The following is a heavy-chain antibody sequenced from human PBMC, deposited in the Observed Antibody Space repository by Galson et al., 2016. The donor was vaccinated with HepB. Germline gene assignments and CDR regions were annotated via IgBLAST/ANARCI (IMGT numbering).Heavy chain of an antibody. Sequence: SLRLSCAASGFNFNSYGMSWVRQAPGKGLEWVAAISVGTDTYYADSVEGRFTISRDSSKNTLSLQMNSLRAEDTALYYCAKRGHYDSSGNHAPFDYWGQGTGVTVSP. CDR2: ISVGTDT. CDR1: GFNFNSYG. D-gene: IGHD3-22*01. J-gene: IGHJ4*02. V-gene: IGHV3-23*01. CDR3: AKRGHYDSSGNHAPFDY.